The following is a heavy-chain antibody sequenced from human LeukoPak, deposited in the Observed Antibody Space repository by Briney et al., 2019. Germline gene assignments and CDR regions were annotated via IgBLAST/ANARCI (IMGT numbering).Heavy chain of an antibody. CDR1: GFTFSRYR. CDR3: AREGRVSGYDFDC. Sequence: GGSLRLSCAASGFTFSRYRMHWVRQAPGKGLVWVSRINSDGSSITYADSVKGRFTISRDNAKNTLYLQMNSLRVEDTAVYYCAREGRVSGYDFDCWGQGTLVTVSS. J-gene: IGHJ4*02. V-gene: IGHV3-74*03. D-gene: IGHD5-12*01. CDR2: INSDGSSI.